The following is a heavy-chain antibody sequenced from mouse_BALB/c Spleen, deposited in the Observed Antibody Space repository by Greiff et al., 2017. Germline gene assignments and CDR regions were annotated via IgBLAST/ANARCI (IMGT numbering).Heavy chain of an antibody. V-gene: IGHV5-12-2*01. Sequence: DVMLVESGGGLVQPGGSLKLSCAASGFTFSSYTMSWVRQTPEKRLEWVAYISNGGGSTYYPDTVKGRFTISRDNAKNTLYLQMSSLKSEDTAMYYCARNYWAMDYWGQGTSVTVSS. CDR2: ISNGGGST. CDR3: ARNYWAMDY. J-gene: IGHJ4*01. D-gene: IGHD2-1*01. CDR1: GFTFSSYT.